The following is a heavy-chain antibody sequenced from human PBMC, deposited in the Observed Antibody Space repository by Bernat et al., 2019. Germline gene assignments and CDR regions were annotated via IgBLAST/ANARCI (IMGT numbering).Heavy chain of an antibody. CDR3: TTTVLADGFDF. D-gene: IGHD2-8*01. Sequence: EVQLVESGGGLVKPGGSLRLSCAASGFTFSNAWMSWVRQAPGTGLEWVGRIKSKTDGVTTDYAATVKGRLTSARDESKKRLCMQMNRVKTEDSGVYYWTTTVLADGFDFWGQGTMVTVSS. CDR1: GFTFSNAW. J-gene: IGHJ3*01. CDR2: IKSKTDGVTT. V-gene: IGHV3-15*01.